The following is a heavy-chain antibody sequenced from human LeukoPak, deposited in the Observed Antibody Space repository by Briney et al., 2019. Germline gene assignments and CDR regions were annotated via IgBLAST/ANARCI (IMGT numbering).Heavy chain of an antibody. CDR1: GYTFTGNY. V-gene: IGHV1-2*02. D-gene: IGHD3-16*01. CDR2: IHPNSGGT. Sequence: ASVKVSCKASGYTFTGNYLHWVRQAPGQGLEWMGWIHPNSGGTNYAQKFQGRVTMTRDTSISTAYMELSRLTSDYTALYFCARVDMITFDYWGQGTLVTVSS. CDR3: ARVDMITFDY. J-gene: IGHJ4*02.